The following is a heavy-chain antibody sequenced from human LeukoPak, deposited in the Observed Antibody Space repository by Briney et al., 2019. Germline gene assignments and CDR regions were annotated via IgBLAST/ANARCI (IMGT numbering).Heavy chain of an antibody. Sequence: PSETLSLTCTVSGGSISSYYWSWIRQPPGKGLEWIGYIYYSGSTNYNPSLKSRVTISVDTSKNQFSLKLSSVTAADTAVYYCASLGTMVRGVINWGQGTLVTVSS. D-gene: IGHD3-10*01. CDR1: GGSISSYY. CDR2: IYYSGST. V-gene: IGHV4-59*12. J-gene: IGHJ4*02. CDR3: ASLGTMVRGVIN.